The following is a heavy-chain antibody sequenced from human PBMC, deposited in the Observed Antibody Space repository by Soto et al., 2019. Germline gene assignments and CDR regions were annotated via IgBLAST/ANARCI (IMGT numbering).Heavy chain of an antibody. Sequence: EVQLVESGGDLVQPGGSLRLSCAASGFTVNTAYMSWVRQIPGKGLQWVSIIHSDGTTYYADSVKGRFTAYRDSSKNTVYLQMSSLSAEDTAIYYCARAATVTTIFDYWGQGTLVTVSS. J-gene: IGHJ4*02. D-gene: IGHD4-17*01. CDR1: GFTVNTAY. CDR3: ARAATVTTIFDY. CDR2: IHSDGTT. V-gene: IGHV3-66*01.